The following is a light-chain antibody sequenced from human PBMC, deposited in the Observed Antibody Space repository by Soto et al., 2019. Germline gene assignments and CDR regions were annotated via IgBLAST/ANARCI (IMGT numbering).Light chain of an antibody. CDR2: AAS. CDR1: QGISRW. CDR3: QQANSFPIT. Sequence: DIQMTQSPSSLSASVGYSVTLTCRASQGISRWLAWYQQKPGKAPKLLIYAASSLQSGVPSRFSGSGSGTDFTLTISSLKNEDFATYYGQQANSFPITFGQGTRLEIK. J-gene: IGKJ5*01. V-gene: IGKV1-12*01.